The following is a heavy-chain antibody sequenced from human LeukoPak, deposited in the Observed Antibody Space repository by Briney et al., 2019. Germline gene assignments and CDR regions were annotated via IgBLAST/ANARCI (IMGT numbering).Heavy chain of an antibody. J-gene: IGHJ4*02. V-gene: IGHV3-48*01. CDR1: GFTFSSYR. CDR3: ARGGSMYYDFWSGEFDY. CDR2: ISSSSSTI. Sequence: GGSLRLSCAASGFTFSSYRMNWVRQAPGKGLEWVSYISSSSSTIYYADSVKGRFTISRDNAKNSLYLQMNSLRAEDTAVYYCARGGSMYYDFWSGEFDYWGQGTLVTVSS. D-gene: IGHD3-3*01.